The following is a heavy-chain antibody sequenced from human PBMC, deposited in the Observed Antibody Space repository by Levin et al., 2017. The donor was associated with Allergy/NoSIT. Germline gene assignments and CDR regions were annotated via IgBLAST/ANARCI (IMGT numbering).Heavy chain of an antibody. CDR1: GFTFSSYG. J-gene: IGHJ4*02. V-gene: IGHV3-33*01. CDR2: IWYDGSNK. Sequence: GESLKISCAASGFTFSSYGMHWVRQAPGKGLEWVAVIWYDGSNKYYADSVKGRFTISRDNSKNTLYLQMNSLRAEDTAVYYCARDSGYSSTKRLDYWGQGTLVTVSS. CDR3: ARDSGYSSTKRLDY. D-gene: IGHD6-13*01.